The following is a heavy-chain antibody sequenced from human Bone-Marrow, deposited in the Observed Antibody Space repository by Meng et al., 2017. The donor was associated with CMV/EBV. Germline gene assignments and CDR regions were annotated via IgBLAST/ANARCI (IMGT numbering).Heavy chain of an antibody. CDR1: GGSISSSSYY. CDR3: ARDASYCSSTSCYMGRYNWFDP. V-gene: IGHV4-39*07. Sequence: SETLSLTCTVSGGSISSSSYYWGWIRQPPGKGLEWNGSIYYSGSTYYNPSLKSRVTISVDTSKNQFSLKLSSVTAADTAVYYCARDASYCSSTSCYMGRYNWFDPWGQGTLVTFPS. J-gene: IGHJ5*02. D-gene: IGHD2-2*02. CDR2: IYYSGST.